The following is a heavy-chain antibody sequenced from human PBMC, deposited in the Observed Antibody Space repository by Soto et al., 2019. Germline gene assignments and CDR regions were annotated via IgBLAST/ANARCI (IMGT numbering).Heavy chain of an antibody. V-gene: IGHV1-58*01. J-gene: IGHJ5*02. Sequence: SVKVSCKASGFTFTSSAVQWVRQARGQPLEWIGWIVLGNGNTNYAQKFQGRVTITRDKSTSTAYMDLSRLRSDDTAMYYCAARIGNIGWYWLDAWGQGTQVTVSS. D-gene: IGHD6-19*01. CDR1: GFTFTSSA. CDR3: AARIGNIGWYWLDA. CDR2: IVLGNGNT.